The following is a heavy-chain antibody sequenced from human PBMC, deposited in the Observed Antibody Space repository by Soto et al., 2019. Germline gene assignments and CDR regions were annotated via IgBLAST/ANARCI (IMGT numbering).Heavy chain of an antibody. CDR1: GGSISSGGYY. D-gene: IGHD3-16*01. CDR3: ARDWGSTDP. CDR2: IYYRGST. J-gene: IGHJ5*02. Sequence: PSETLSLTCTVSGGSISSGGYYWSWIRQHPGKGLEWIGYIYYRGSTNYNPSLKSRVTISVDTSKNQFSLKLSSVSAADTAVYYCARDWGSTDPWGQGTLVTVSS. V-gene: IGHV4-61*08.